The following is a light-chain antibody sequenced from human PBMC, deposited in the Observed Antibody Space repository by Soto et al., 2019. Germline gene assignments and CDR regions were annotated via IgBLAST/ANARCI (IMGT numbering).Light chain of an antibody. Sequence: DIQMTQSPSTLSGSVGDRVTITCRASQTISSWLAWYQQKPGKAPKVLIYTASNLGTGVPSRFSGSGSGTDFTLTINSLQPEDIATYYCQQYHYLLSFGGGTKVEI. V-gene: IGKV1-33*01. CDR3: QQYHYLLS. J-gene: IGKJ4*01. CDR1: QTISSW. CDR2: TAS.